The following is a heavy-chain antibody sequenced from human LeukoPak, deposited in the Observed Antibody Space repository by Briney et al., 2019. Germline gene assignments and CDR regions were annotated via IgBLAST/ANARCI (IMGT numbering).Heavy chain of an antibody. CDR1: GGTFSSYA. Sequence: ASVKVSCKASGGTFSSYAISWVRQAPGQGLEWMGGIIPIFGTANYAQKFQGRVTITADESTSTAYMELSSLRSEDTAVYYCASSPYNYYDSSGYYYGYWGQGTLVTVSS. V-gene: IGHV1-69*13. J-gene: IGHJ4*02. D-gene: IGHD3-22*01. CDR2: IIPIFGTA. CDR3: ASSPYNYYDSSGYYYGY.